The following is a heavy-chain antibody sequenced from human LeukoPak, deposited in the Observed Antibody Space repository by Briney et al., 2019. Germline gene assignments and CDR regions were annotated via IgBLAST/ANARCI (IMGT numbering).Heavy chain of an antibody. J-gene: IGHJ4*02. CDR3: AKGIAVAALFDY. CDR1: GFTFSSYA. CDR2: ISGSGGST. V-gene: IGHV3-23*01. Sequence: PGGSLRLSCAASGFTFSSYAVSWVRQAPGKGLGWVSAISGSGGSTYYADSVKGRFTISRDNSKNTLYLQMNSLRAEDTAVYYCAKGIAVAALFDYWGQGTLVTVSS. D-gene: IGHD6-19*01.